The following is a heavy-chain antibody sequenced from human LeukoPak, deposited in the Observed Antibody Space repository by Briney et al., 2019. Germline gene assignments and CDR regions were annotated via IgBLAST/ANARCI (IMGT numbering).Heavy chain of an antibody. Sequence: ASVKVSCKVSGYTLTELSMHWVRQAPGEGLEWMGGFDPEDGETIYAQKFQGRVTMTEDTSTDTAYMELSSLRSEDTAVYYCATRGLPFGGVIGAFDIWGQGTMVTVSS. J-gene: IGHJ3*02. CDR3: ATRGLPFGGVIGAFDI. V-gene: IGHV1-24*01. CDR2: FDPEDGET. CDR1: GYTLTELS. D-gene: IGHD3-16*01.